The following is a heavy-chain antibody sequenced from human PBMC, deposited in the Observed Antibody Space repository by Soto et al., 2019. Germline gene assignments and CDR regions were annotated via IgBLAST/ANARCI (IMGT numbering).Heavy chain of an antibody. CDR1: GYTLTGYA. CDR3: ARGYCSSTSCQYYCDY. D-gene: IGHD2-2*01. J-gene: IGHJ4*02. Sequence: QVQLVQSGAEVKKPGASVKVSCRASGYTLTGYAIHWVRQAPGQRLEWMGRINGGNGDTKYSQKFQGRATITRDTSASTAYMELTSLGSEDTALYHCARGYCSSTSCQYYCDYWGQGTPVTVSS. V-gene: IGHV1-3*01. CDR2: INGGNGDT.